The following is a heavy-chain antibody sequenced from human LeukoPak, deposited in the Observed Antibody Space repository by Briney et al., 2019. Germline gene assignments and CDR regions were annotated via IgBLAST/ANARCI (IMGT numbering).Heavy chain of an antibody. CDR3: ASLLYSGYFPVY. J-gene: IGHJ4*02. D-gene: IGHD5-12*01. CDR2: IYSSGST. CDR1: GFTVSSHY. V-gene: IGHV3-53*01. Sequence: PGGSLRLSCAASGFTVSSHYMSWVRQAPGKGLEWVSVIYSSGSTHYADSVKGRFTISRDNSKNTLYLQMNSLRAEDTAVYYCASLLYSGYFPVYWGQGTLVTVSS.